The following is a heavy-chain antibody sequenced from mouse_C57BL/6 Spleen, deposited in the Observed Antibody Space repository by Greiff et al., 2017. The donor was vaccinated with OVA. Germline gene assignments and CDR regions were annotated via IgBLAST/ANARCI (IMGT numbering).Heavy chain of an antibody. CDR1: GFTFSDYY. D-gene: IGHD2-13*01. J-gene: IGHJ4*01. Sequence: VQLKESEGGLVQPGSSMELSCTASGFTFSDYYMAWVRQVPEKGLEWVANINYDGSSTYYLDSLKSRFIISRDNAKNILYLQMSSLKSEDTATYYCARDDSEGAMDYWGQGTSVTVSS. CDR3: ARDDSEGAMDY. V-gene: IGHV5-16*01. CDR2: INYDGSST.